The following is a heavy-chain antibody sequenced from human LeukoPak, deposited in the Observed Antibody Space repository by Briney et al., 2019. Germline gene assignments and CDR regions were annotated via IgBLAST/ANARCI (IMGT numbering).Heavy chain of an antibody. CDR3: ARARWLQTYFDY. D-gene: IGHD5-12*01. CDR1: GFTFNNYA. Sequence: GGSLRLSCAASGFTFNNYALSWVRQAPGKGLEWVAVISYDGSNKYYADSVKGRFTISRDNSKNTLYLQMNSLRAEDTAVYYCARARWLQTYFDYWGQGTLVTVSS. J-gene: IGHJ4*02. V-gene: IGHV3-30-3*01. CDR2: ISYDGSNK.